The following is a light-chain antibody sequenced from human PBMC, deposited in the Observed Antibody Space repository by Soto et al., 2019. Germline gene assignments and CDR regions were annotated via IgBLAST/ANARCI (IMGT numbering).Light chain of an antibody. Sequence: DIQLTQFPSFLSASVGDRVTITCRASQGISNYLTWYQQKPGKAPKLVIYSASTLQSGVPSRFSGSGSGTEFPLTISRLQPEYFATYCCQQVNSPRWTFGQGTKVEIK. V-gene: IGKV1-9*01. CDR2: SAS. CDR3: QQVNSPRWT. CDR1: QGISNY. J-gene: IGKJ1*01.